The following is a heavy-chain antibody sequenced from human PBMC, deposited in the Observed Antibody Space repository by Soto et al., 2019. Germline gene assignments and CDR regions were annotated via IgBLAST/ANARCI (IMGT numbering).Heavy chain of an antibody. D-gene: IGHD3-3*01. CDR1: GGTFSSYA. Sequence: SVKVSCKASGGTFSSYAISWVRQAPGQGLEWMGGIIPIFGTANYAQKFQGRVTITADESTSTAYMELSSLRSEDTTVYYCARDRRITIFGVVPYGMDVWGQGTTVTVSS. J-gene: IGHJ6*02. V-gene: IGHV1-69*13. CDR3: ARDRRITIFGVVPYGMDV. CDR2: IIPIFGTA.